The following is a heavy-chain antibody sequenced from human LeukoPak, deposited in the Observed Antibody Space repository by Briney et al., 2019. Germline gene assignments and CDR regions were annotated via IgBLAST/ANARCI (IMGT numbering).Heavy chain of an antibody. CDR1: GFTFSSYE. CDR3: ASAGHYGDYFYYYMDV. CDR2: ISSSGNTI. J-gene: IGHJ6*03. D-gene: IGHD4-17*01. Sequence: GGSLRLSCAASGFTFSSYEMNWVRQATGKGLVGLSYISSSGNTIYYADSVKGRFTISRDNAKNSLYLQMNSLRAEDTAVYYCASAGHYGDYFYYYMDVWGKGTTVTVSS. V-gene: IGHV3-48*03.